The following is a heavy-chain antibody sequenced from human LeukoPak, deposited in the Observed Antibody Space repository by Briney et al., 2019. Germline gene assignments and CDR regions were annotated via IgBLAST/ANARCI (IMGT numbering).Heavy chain of an antibody. CDR2: IYYSGST. J-gene: IGHJ4*02. V-gene: IGHV4-59*01. CDR3: ASHYYDSSGYYPFDY. D-gene: IGHD3-22*01. CDR1: GGSISSYY. Sequence: KASETLSLTCTVSGGSISSYYWSWIRQPPGKGLEWIGYIYYSGSTNYNLSLKSRVTMSVDTSKNPFSLKLSSVTAADTAVYYCASHYYDSSGYYPFDYWGQGTLVTVSS.